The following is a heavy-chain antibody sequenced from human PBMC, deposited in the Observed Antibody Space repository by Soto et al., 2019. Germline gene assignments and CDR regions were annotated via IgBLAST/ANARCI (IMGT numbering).Heavy chain of an antibody. V-gene: IGHV3-30*18. J-gene: IGHJ6*02. D-gene: IGHD5-18*01. CDR1: GFTFSSYG. CDR3: AKERFGQLWLEDYGMDV. Sequence: QVQLVESGGGVVQPGRSLRLSCAASGFTFSSYGMQWVRQAPGKGLEWVAVISYDGSDKYYADSVKGRFTISRDNSKNTLYLQMNSLRAEDTAVYYCAKERFGQLWLEDYGMDVWGQGTTVTVSS. CDR2: ISYDGSDK.